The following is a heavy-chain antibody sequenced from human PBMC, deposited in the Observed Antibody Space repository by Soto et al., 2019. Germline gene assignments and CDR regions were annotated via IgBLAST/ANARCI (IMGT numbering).Heavy chain of an antibody. CDR2: ITGTSAFT. J-gene: IGHJ4*02. CDR1: GFVFSDFQ. CDR3: ARHNLAFQGAFDL. Sequence: VGSLRLSCAASGFVFSDFQFNWVRQAPGGGLEWLSSITGTSAFTEYAESIEGRFTISRDNPNKLLFLHMDNLRPEDTAVYYCARHNLAFQGAFDLWGQGTLVTVSS. V-gene: IGHV3-21*01. D-gene: IGHD3-16*01.